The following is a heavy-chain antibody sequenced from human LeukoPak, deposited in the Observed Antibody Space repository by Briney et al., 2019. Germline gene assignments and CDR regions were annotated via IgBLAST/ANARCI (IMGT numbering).Heavy chain of an antibody. CDR3: ARHLTPRDYFYYGMDV. CDR2: IFYSGGT. V-gene: IGHV4-59*08. Sequence: KPSETLSLTCTVSGGSINTLYWSWVRQAPGKGLEWIGYIFYSGGTNYNPSLKSRVTISVDTSKNHTSLTLHSVTAADTAVYYCARHLTPRDYFYYGMDVWGQGTPVTVSS. J-gene: IGHJ6*02. CDR1: GGSINTLY.